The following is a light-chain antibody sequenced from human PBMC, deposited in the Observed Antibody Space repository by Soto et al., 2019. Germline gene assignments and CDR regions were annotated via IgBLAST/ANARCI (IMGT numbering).Light chain of an antibody. CDR2: AAS. V-gene: IGKV1-39*01. J-gene: IGKJ1*01. CDR1: QSISSY. Sequence: DIQMTQSPSSLSASVGDRVTITCRASQSISSYLNWYQQKPGKAPKLLIYAASSLQSGVPSRFSGSGSGTDFTLTISRLQPEDFQSNYCKQSYRTLWSVGQGTKVAIK. CDR3: KQSYRTLWS.